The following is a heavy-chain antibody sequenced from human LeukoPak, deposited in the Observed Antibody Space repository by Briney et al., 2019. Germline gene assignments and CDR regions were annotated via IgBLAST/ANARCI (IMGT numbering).Heavy chain of an antibody. CDR1: GDSISSYY. J-gene: IGHJ4*02. V-gene: IGHV4-59*01. CDR2: IYYSGST. Sequence: SETLSLTCTVSGDSISSYYWSWIRQPPGKGLEWIGYIYYSGSTNYNPSLRSRVTISVDTSKNQLSLKVSSVTAADTAVYHCARDGSRTGWYAGDYWGQGILVTVSS. CDR3: ARDGSRTGWYAGDY. D-gene: IGHD6-19*01.